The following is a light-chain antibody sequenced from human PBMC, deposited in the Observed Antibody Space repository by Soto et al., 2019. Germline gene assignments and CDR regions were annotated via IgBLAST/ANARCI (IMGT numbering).Light chain of an antibody. J-gene: IGKJ1*01. V-gene: IGKV1-8*01. Sequence: AIRMTQSPSSLFASTGDRVTITCRASQGISSYLAWYQQKPGKAPKLLIYAASTLQSGVPSRFSGSGSGTDFTLTISCLQSEDIATYYCQQYYSYPRTFGQGTKV. CDR1: QGISSY. CDR3: QQYYSYPRT. CDR2: AAS.